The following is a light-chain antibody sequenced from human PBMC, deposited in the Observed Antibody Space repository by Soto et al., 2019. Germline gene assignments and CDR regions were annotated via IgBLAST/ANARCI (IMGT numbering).Light chain of an antibody. CDR3: QQRSNWPPYT. V-gene: IGKV3-11*01. CDR2: DAS. CDR1: QSVSSY. Sequence: EMVLTHSPAPLSLSPGEIATLSCRASQSVSSYLAWYQQKPGQAPRLLVYDASNRATRIPARFSGSGSGTDFTLTISSLEPEDFAVYYCQQRSNWPPYTFGQGTNLEI. J-gene: IGKJ2*01.